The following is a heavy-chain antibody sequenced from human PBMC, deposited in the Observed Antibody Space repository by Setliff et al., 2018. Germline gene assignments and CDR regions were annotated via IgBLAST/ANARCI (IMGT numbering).Heavy chain of an antibody. CDR2: IWGDGGTK. J-gene: IGHJ4*02. V-gene: IGHV3-33*08. CDR1: GFTFSTC. CDR3: ARTCSGSGCYAGLES. D-gene: IGHD2-15*01. Sequence: LRLSCAASGFTFSTCMHWVRQAPGKGLEWVAVIWGDGGTKYHADSVKGRFTISRDNSKNTLYLQMNSLRPEDTAVYYCARTCSGSGCYAGLESWGQGTPVTVSS.